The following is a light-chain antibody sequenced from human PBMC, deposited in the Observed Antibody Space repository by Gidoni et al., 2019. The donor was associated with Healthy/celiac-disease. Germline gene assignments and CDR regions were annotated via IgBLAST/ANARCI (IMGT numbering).Light chain of an antibody. J-gene: IGKJ3*01. CDR3: QQYYSTPPT. CDR2: WAS. Sequence: DIVMTQSTDSLAASLGERATINCKSSPSVLYSSNNKNYLAWYQQTPGQPPKLLIYWASTRESGVPDRFSGSGSGTDFPLTISSLQAEDVAVYYCQQYYSTPPTFGPGTKVDIK. CDR1: PSVLYSSNNKNY. V-gene: IGKV4-1*01.